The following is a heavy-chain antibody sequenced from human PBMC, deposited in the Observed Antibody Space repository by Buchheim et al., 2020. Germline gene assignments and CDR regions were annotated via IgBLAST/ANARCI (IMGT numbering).Heavy chain of an antibody. CDR3: ARAITRGVIITSFFL. CDR2: VNPNSGGT. J-gene: IGHJ4*02. Sequence: QVQLVQSGAEVKKPGASVKVSCKASGYTFTDYYMHWVRQAPGQGLEWMGWVNPNSGGTNYAPRFQGRVTMTRDMSISTAYMELSRLKSDDTAVFYCARAITRGVIITSFFLWGQGTL. V-gene: IGHV1-2*02. D-gene: IGHD3-10*01. CDR1: GYTFTDYY.